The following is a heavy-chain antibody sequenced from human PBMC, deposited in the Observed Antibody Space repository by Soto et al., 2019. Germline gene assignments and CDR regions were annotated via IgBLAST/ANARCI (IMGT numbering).Heavy chain of an antibody. CDR2: ISAYNGNT. CDR1: GYTFTNYG. D-gene: IGHD3-3*01. V-gene: IGHV1-18*01. Sequence: ASVKVSCKASGYTFTNYGISWGRPAPGQGLEWMGWISAYNGNTNYAQKLQGRVTMSTDTTTSTAYMELRSLISDVTAVYYCVCFGLSFSPVSGRFHSIDYWGQGTLVTVSS. CDR3: VCFGLSFSPVSGRFHSIDY. J-gene: IGHJ4*01.